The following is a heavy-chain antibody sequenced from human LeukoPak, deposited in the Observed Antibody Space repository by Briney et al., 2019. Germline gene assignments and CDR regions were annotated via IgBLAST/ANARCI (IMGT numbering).Heavy chain of an antibody. CDR1: GGSISTGVYY. V-gene: IGHV4-31*03. CDR3: ARAILTPSGFVWHFDL. CDR2: NT. J-gene: IGHJ2*01. D-gene: IGHD3-3*01. Sequence: RSETLSLTCTASGGSISTGVYYWSWIRQHPGKGLEWIGYNTYYNPSLKSRVTISVDTSKSQFSLKLTSVTAADTAVYHCARAILTPSGFVWHFDLWGRGTLVTVSS.